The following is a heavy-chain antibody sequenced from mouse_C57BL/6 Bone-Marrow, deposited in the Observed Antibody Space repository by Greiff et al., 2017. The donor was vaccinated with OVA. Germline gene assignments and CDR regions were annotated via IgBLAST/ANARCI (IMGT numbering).Heavy chain of an antibody. Sequence: QVHVKQPGTELVKPGASVKLSCKASGYTFTSYWMHWVKQRPGQGLEWIGNINPSNGGTNYNEKFKSKATLTVDKSSSTAYMQLSSLTSEDSAVYYCATSYYYGSSYPSYWYFDVWGTGTTVTVSS. D-gene: IGHD1-1*01. J-gene: IGHJ1*03. CDR1: GYTFTSYW. V-gene: IGHV1-53*01. CDR3: ATSYYYGSSYPSYWYFDV. CDR2: INPSNGGT.